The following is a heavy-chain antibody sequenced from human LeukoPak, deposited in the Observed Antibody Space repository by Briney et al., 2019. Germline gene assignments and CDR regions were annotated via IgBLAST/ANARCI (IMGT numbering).Heavy chain of an antibody. Sequence: GGSLRLSCAASGFTFNNYAMSWVRQAPGKGLEWVSSISGSGDYTFYADSVKGRFTISRDNSKDTLYLQMNSLRVEDTAIYYCAKDRPNYYGTNGHYYTRDGDYWGQGTLVTVPS. D-gene: IGHD3-22*01. CDR3: AKDRPNYYGTNGHYYTRDGDY. V-gene: IGHV3-23*01. CDR1: GFTFNNYA. CDR2: ISGSGDYT. J-gene: IGHJ4*02.